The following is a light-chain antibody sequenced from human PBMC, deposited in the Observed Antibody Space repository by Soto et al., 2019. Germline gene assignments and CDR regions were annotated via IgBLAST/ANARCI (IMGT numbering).Light chain of an antibody. CDR2: VAS. CDR1: QSVSSN. CDR3: QQYGGSPRVT. J-gene: IGKJ4*01. Sequence: EIVMTQSPATLSVSPGERATLSCRASQSVSSNLAWYQQKPGQTPKLLIYVASTRATGIPARFSGSGSGTEFTLTISSLQSEDFAVYYCQQYGGSPRVTFGGGTKVEIK. V-gene: IGKV3-15*01.